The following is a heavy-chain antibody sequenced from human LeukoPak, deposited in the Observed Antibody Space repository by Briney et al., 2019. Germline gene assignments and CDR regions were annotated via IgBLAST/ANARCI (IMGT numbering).Heavy chain of an antibody. Sequence: GGSLRLSCGASGFTFSSYAMSWVRQAPGKGLEWVSAISGSGGSTYYADSVKGRFTISRDNTKNTLYLQMNSLRAEATPVYYCAKDTLVWDYWGQGTLVTVSS. CDR2: ISGSGGST. D-gene: IGHD3-16*01. CDR1: GFTFSSYA. CDR3: AKDTLVWDY. J-gene: IGHJ4*02. V-gene: IGHV3-23*01.